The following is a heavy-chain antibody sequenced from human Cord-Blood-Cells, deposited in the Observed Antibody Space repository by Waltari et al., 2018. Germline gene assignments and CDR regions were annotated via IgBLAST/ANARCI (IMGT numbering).Heavy chain of an antibody. V-gene: IGHV3-30*18. CDR1: GFPFSSYG. J-gene: IGHJ4*02. CDR2: ISYDGSNK. D-gene: IGHD3-3*01. Sequence: QVQLVESGGGVVQPGRSLRLSCAASGFPFSSYGMHRVRQAPGKGLEWVAVISYDGSNKYYADSVKGRFTISRDNSKNTLYLQMNSLRAEDTAVYYCAKGGLRFLEWLLYYFDYWGQGTLVTVSS. CDR3: AKGGLRFLEWLLYYFDY.